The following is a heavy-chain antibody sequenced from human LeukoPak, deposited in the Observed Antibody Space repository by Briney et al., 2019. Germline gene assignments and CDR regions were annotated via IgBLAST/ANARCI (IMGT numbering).Heavy chain of an antibody. CDR3: ARIKVRGVIITRKRFDY. Sequence: KPSETLSLTCTVSGGSISSYYWSWIRQPAGKGLEWIGRIYTSGSTNYNPSLKSRVTISVDTSKNQFSLKLSSVTAADTAVYYCARIKVRGVIITRKRFDYWGQGTLVTVSS. CDR2: IYTSGST. D-gene: IGHD3-10*01. J-gene: IGHJ4*02. V-gene: IGHV4-4*07. CDR1: GGSISSYY.